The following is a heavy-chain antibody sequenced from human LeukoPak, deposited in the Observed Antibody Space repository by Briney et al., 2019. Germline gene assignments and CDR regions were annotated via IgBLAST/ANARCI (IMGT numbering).Heavy chain of an antibody. CDR1: GGTTSSSSYY. Sequence: PSETLSLTCTVSGGTTSSSSYYWGWIRQPPGKGLEWIGSIYYSGTTYYNPSLKSRVTISVDTSKNQFSLRLTSVTAADTAVYYCARHVRFLEWLSSYYFDYWGQGTLVTVSS. CDR2: IYYSGTT. J-gene: IGHJ4*02. V-gene: IGHV4-39*01. D-gene: IGHD3-3*01. CDR3: ARHVRFLEWLSSYYFDY.